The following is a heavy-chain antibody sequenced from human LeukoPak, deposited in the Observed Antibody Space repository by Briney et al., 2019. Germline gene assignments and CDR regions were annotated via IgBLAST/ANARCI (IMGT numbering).Heavy chain of an antibody. CDR2: IIPIFGTA. CDR1: GGTFSSYA. CDR3: ARGEKQLVSSYYYYYYMDV. Sequence: GASVKVSCKASGGTFSSYAISWVRQAPGQGLEWMGGIIPIFGTANYAQKFQGRVTITTDESTSTAYMELSSLRSEDTAVYYCARGEKQLVSSYYYYYYMDVWGKGTTVTVSS. V-gene: IGHV1-69*05. D-gene: IGHD6-13*01. J-gene: IGHJ6*03.